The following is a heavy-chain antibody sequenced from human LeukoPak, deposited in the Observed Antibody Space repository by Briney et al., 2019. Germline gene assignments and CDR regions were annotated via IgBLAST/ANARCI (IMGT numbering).Heavy chain of an antibody. V-gene: IGHV1-69*04. J-gene: IGHJ4*02. CDR2: IIPILGIA. CDR1: GGTFSSYA. CDR3: ASNIVATIFQMPFDY. Sequence: SVKVSCKASGGTFSSYAISWVRQAPGRGLEWMGRIIPILGIANYAQKFQGRVTITADKSTSTAYMELSSLRSEDTAVYYCASNIVATIFQMPFDYWGQGTLVTVSS. D-gene: IGHD5-12*01.